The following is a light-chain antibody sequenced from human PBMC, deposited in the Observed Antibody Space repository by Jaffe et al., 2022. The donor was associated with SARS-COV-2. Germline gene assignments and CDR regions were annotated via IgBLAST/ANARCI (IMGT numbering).Light chain of an antibody. J-gene: IGLJ3*02. V-gene: IGLV2-8*01. CDR2: EVS. CDR1: SSDFGGYNY. CDR3: SSYAGSSLWV. Sequence: QSALTQPPSASGSPGQSVTISCTGTSSDFGGYNYVSWYQQHPGKAPKLMIYEVSKRPSGVPDRFSGSKSGNTASLTVSGLQAEDEADYYCSSYAGSSLWVFGGGTKLTVL.